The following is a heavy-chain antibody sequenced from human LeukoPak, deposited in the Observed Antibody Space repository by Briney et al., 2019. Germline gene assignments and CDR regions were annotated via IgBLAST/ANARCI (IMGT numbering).Heavy chain of an antibody. CDR2: FNPIFGSA. D-gene: IGHD3-10*01. CDR3: ARDFGSGVFDP. CDR1: GDSFGTYG. J-gene: IGHJ5*02. Sequence: SSVKVSCKASGDSFGTYGITWVRQAPGEGLEWMGGFNPIFGSAQYAQKFQGRVTITMDVSARTVYMELSSLRSEDTTIYYCARDFGSGVFDPWGQGTLVTVSS. V-gene: IGHV1-69*05.